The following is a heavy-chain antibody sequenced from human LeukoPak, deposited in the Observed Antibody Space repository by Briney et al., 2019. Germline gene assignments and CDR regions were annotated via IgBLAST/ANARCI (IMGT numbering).Heavy chain of an antibody. Sequence: SETLSLTCTVSGGSISSHYWSWIRQPPGKGLEWIGYIYYSGSTNYNPSLKSRVTISVDTSKNQFSLKLSSVTAADTAVYYCARGYCSSTSCYGGFIAAAVDAFDIWGQGTMVTASS. D-gene: IGHD2-2*01. CDR3: ARGYCSSTSCYGGFIAAAVDAFDI. V-gene: IGHV4-59*11. CDR1: GGSISSHY. CDR2: IYYSGST. J-gene: IGHJ3*02.